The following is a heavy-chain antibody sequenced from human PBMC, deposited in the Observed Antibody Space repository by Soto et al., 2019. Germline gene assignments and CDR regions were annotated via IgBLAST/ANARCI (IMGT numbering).Heavy chain of an antibody. CDR3: ARTAWKDAGSGFLEWLDYGMDV. D-gene: IGHD3-3*01. V-gene: IGHV3-53*01. CDR2: IYSGGST. Sequence: EVQLVESGGGLIQPGGSLRLSCAASGFTVSSNYMSWVRQAPGKGLEWVSVIYSGGSTYYADSVKGRFTISRDNSKNTLYLQWDSLRAEDTAVYYCARTAWKDAGSGFLEWLDYGMDVWGQGTTVTVSS. CDR1: GFTVSSNY. J-gene: IGHJ6*02.